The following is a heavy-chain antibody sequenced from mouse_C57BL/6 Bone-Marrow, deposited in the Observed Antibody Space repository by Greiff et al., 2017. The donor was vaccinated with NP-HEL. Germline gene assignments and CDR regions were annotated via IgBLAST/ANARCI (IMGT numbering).Heavy chain of an antibody. Sequence: QVHVKQSGPELVRPGVSVKISCKGSGYTFTDYAMHWVKQSHAKSLEWIGVISTYYGDASYNQKFKDKATMTVDKSSSTAYMELARLTSEDSAVDYCGAGDYGSSPIDYWGQGTTLTVSS. V-gene: IGHV1-67*01. CDR1: GYTFTDYA. J-gene: IGHJ2*01. CDR3: GAGDYGSSPIDY. CDR2: ISTYYGDA. D-gene: IGHD1-1*01.